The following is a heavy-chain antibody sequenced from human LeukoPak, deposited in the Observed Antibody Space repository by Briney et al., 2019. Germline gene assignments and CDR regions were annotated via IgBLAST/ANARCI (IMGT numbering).Heavy chain of an antibody. V-gene: IGHV4-31*03. CDR3: ARVQGYYDSSGYNWFDP. CDR2: IYYSGST. Sequence: SETLSLTCTVSGGSISSGGYYWSWIRQHPGKGLEWVGYIYYSGSTYYNPSLKSRVTISVDTSKNQFSPKLSSVTAADTAVYYCARVQGYYDSSGYNWFDPWGQGTLVTVSS. CDR1: GGSISSGGYY. J-gene: IGHJ5*02. D-gene: IGHD3-22*01.